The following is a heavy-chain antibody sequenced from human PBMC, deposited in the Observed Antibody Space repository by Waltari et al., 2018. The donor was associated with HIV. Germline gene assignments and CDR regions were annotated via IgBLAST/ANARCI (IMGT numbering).Heavy chain of an antibody. V-gene: IGHV3-30*02. J-gene: IGHJ4*02. CDR2: VRYDGSNK. Sequence: QVQLVESGGGVVQPGGSLRLSCAASGFTFTTYAMHWVRQAPGKGLEWVAFVRYDGSNKNYADSVKGRFTISRDNSKNTLYLQMNSLRADDTAVYYCARDPSPPILYDILTGYYFDYWGQGTLVTVSS. D-gene: IGHD3-9*01. CDR1: GFTFTTYA. CDR3: ARDPSPPILYDILTGYYFDY.